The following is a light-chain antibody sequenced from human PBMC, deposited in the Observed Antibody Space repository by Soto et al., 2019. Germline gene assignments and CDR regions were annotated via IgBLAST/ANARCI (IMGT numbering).Light chain of an antibody. Sequence: SYELTQPPSVSVAPGQTARITCGVNNIRSKSVHWYQQKPGQAPVLVVYDDGDRPSGIPERFSGSNSGNTATLTISRVEAGDEADYYCQVWDSSSDHHVFGGGTKVTVL. V-gene: IGLV3-21*02. CDR1: NIRSKS. CDR3: QVWDSSSDHHV. CDR2: DDG. J-gene: IGLJ2*01.